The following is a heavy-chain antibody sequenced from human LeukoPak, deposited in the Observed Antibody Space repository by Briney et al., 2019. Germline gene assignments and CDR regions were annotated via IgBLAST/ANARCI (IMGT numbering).Heavy chain of an antibody. Sequence: SETLSLTCTVSGGSISGYNWSWIRQPPGKGLEWIGYIYYSGSTNYNPSLKSRVTISVDTSKNQFSLKLSSVTAADTAVYYCARYGSGSYYPFDPWGQGTLVTVSS. CDR2: IYYSGST. D-gene: IGHD3-10*01. CDR3: ARYGSGSYYPFDP. CDR1: GGSISGYN. V-gene: IGHV4-59*01. J-gene: IGHJ5*02.